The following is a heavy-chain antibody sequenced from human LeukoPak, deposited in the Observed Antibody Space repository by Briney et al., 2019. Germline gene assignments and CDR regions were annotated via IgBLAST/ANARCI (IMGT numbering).Heavy chain of an antibody. J-gene: IGHJ4*02. Sequence: SGPTLVNPTQTLTLTCTFSGFSLSTSGVGVGWIRQPPGKALEWLALIYWDDDKRYSPSLKSRLTITKDTSKNQVVLTMTNMDPVDTATYYCAGTTVTDLIPTAFDYWGQGTLVTVSS. CDR1: GFSLSTSGVG. D-gene: IGHD4-17*01. V-gene: IGHV2-5*02. CDR2: IYWDDDK. CDR3: AGTTVTDLIPTAFDY.